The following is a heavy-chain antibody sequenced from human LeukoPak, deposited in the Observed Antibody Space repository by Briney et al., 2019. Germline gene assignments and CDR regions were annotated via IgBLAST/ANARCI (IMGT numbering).Heavy chain of an antibody. CDR2: ISAYNGNT. CDR1: GYTFTSYG. Sequence: ASVKVSCKASGYTFTSYGISWVRQAPGQGLEWMGWISAYNGNTNYAQKLQGRVTMTTDTSTSTAYMELRSLRSDDTAVYYCARADSSSWYRADFDYWGQGTLVTVSS. J-gene: IGHJ4*02. CDR3: ARADSSSWYRADFDY. D-gene: IGHD6-13*01. V-gene: IGHV1-18*01.